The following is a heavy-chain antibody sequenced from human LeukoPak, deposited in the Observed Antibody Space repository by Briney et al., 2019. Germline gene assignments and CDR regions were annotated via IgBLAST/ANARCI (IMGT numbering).Heavy chain of an antibody. Sequence: SETLSLTCTVAGGSISTSTYCWGWIRQPPGKGLEWIGTIYYSGSTNYNPSLKSRVTISIDTSKNQFSLKLSSVTAADAAVYYCAREAYCGGDCYSGFDYWGQGTLVTVSS. CDR3: AREAYCGGDCYSGFDY. CDR2: IYYSGST. D-gene: IGHD2-21*02. V-gene: IGHV4-39*07. CDR1: GGSISTSTYC. J-gene: IGHJ4*02.